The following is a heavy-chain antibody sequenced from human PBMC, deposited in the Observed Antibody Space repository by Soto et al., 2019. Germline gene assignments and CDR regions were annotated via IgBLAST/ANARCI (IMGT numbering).Heavy chain of an antibody. Sequence: EVQLAESGGGLVQPGGSLRLSCAASGFTFSSHWMHWVRQAPGKGLVWVSRIIGDGNEITYADSVKGRFTISRDNAKNPVILQMNSLRAEDTALYYCVRGHVRGNHRHFDSWGQGTLVTVSS. CDR1: GFTFSSHW. CDR3: VRGHVRGNHRHFDS. J-gene: IGHJ4*02. D-gene: IGHD3-16*02. V-gene: IGHV3-74*01. CDR2: IIGDGNEI.